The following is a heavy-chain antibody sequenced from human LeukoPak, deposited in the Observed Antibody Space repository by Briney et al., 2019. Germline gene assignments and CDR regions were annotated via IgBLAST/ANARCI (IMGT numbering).Heavy chain of an antibody. CDR1: GGSISSSRYY. V-gene: IGHV4-39*01. D-gene: IGHD3-10*01. CDR2: IYYSGST. J-gene: IGHJ4*02. Sequence: PSETLSLTCTVSGGSISSSRYYWGWVRQPPGKGLERLGGIYYSGSTYNNPSLKSPVTISVDTSKNHFSLKQSSVTAADTAVYYCARQKGGSITMVRGAGRYYFDYWGQGTLVTVSS. CDR3: ARQKGGSITMVRGAGRYYFDY.